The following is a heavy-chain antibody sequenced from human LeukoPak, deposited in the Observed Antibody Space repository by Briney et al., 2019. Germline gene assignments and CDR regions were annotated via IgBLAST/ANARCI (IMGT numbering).Heavy chain of an antibody. D-gene: IGHD6-19*01. J-gene: IGHJ4*02. CDR3: ARTSYSSGWYGDFDY. CDR2: MNPNSGNT. Sequence: ASVKVSCKPPVYTFTSYDINCVRQATGQGVWRMGWMNPNSGNTGYAKQFKGRVTMTRNTSISTAYMELSSLRSEDTAVYYCARTSYSSGWYGDFDYWGQGTLVTVSS. V-gene: IGHV1-8*01. CDR1: VYTFTSYD.